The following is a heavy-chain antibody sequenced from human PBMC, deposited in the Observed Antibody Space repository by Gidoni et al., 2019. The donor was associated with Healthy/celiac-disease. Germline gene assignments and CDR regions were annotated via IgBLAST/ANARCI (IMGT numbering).Heavy chain of an antibody. CDR2: ISSSSSYI. J-gene: IGHJ5*02. D-gene: IGHD2-2*02. V-gene: IGHV3-21*01. CDR1: GFTFSSFS. Sequence: EVQLVESGGGLVKPGGSLRLPCAASGFTFSSFSMHWVRQAPGKGLEWVSSISSSSSYIYYADSVKGRFTISRDNAKNSLYLQMNSLRAEDTAVYYCAATKDIVVVPAAIDDNWFDPWGQGTLVTVSS. CDR3: AATKDIVVVPAAIDDNWFDP.